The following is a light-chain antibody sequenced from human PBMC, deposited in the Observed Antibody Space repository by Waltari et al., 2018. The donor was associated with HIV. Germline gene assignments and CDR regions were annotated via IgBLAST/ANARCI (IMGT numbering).Light chain of an antibody. V-gene: IGKV4-1*01. CDR3: QQYYSTPRT. CDR2: WAS. CDR1: QSVLYSFNNKTY. Sequence: DIVMTQSPDSLAVSLGERATINCKSSQSVLYSFNNKTYLAGYQQKPGQPPKLLIYWASTRESGVPDRFSGSGSGTDFTRTISSLQAEDVAVYYCQQYYSTPRTFGQGTKVEIK. J-gene: IGKJ1*01.